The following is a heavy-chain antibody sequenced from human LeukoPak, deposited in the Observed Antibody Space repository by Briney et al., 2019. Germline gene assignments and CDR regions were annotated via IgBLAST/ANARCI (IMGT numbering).Heavy chain of an antibody. CDR2: ISGSGGST. CDR3: ANPLGDYHFDY. V-gene: IGHV3-23*01. Sequence: PGGSLRLSCAASGFTFSSYAMSWVRQAPGKGLEWVSAISGSGGSTYYADSVKGRFTISRDNSRNTLYLQMNSLGAEDTAVYYCANPLGDYHFDYWGQGTLVTVSS. D-gene: IGHD4-17*01. CDR1: GFTFSSYA. J-gene: IGHJ4*02.